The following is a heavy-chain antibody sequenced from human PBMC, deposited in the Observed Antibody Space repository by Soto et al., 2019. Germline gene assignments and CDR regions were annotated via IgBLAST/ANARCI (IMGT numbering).Heavy chain of an antibody. CDR3: ARWSYLDY. J-gene: IGHJ4*02. D-gene: IGHD3-3*01. Sequence: GGSLRLSCAASGFTFTKYGMSWVRQAPGKGLEWVSTISGSDGKTFYADSVKGRFSISRDTSQSTLYLQMNSLRADDTAMYYCARWSYLDYWGQGTRVTVSS. CDR1: GFTFTKYG. V-gene: IGHV3-23*01. CDR2: ISGSDGKT.